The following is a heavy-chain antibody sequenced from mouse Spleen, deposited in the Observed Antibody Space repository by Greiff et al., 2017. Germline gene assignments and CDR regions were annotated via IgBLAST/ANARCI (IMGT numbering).Heavy chain of an antibody. CDR2: IWSGGST. J-gene: IGHJ1*01. CDR3: ARKRGYGYDYFDV. V-gene: IGHV2-2*02. Sequence: QVQLQQSGPGLVQPSQSLSITCTVSGFSLTSYGVHWVRQSPGKGLEWLGVIWSGGSTDYNAAFISRLSISKDNSKSQVFFKMNSLQANDTAIYYCARKRGYGYDYFDVWGAGTTVTVSS. CDR1: GFSLTSYG. D-gene: IGHD2-2*01.